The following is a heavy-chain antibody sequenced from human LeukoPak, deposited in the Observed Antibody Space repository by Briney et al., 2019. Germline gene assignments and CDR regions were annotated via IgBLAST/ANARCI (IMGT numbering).Heavy chain of an antibody. CDR2: IRSSGSTI. CDR3: AREPHYYDRSGTGY. Sequence: GGSLRLSCAASGFTFSDYYMSWIRQAPGKGLEWVSYIRSSGSTIYYADSVKVRFTISRDNAKNSLYLQMNSLRAGDTAVYYCAREPHYYDRSGTGYWGEGTLVSVS. D-gene: IGHD3-22*01. CDR1: GFTFSDYY. V-gene: IGHV3-11*01. J-gene: IGHJ4*02.